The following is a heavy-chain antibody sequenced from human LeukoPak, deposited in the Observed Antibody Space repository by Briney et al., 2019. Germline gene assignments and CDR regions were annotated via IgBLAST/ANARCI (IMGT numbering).Heavy chain of an antibody. D-gene: IGHD1-26*01. Sequence: GGSLRLSCAASGFTFSSYSMNWVRQAPGKGLEWVSYISSSSTIYYADSVKGRFTISRDNAKNTLYLQMNSLRAEDTAVYYCAKDMIVGATIDYWGQGTLVTVSS. CDR3: AKDMIVGATIDY. V-gene: IGHV3-48*01. J-gene: IGHJ4*02. CDR2: ISSSSTI. CDR1: GFTFSSYS.